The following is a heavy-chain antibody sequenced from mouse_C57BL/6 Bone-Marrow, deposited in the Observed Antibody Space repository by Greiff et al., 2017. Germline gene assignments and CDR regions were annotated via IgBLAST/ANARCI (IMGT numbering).Heavy chain of an antibody. J-gene: IGHJ2*01. CDR1: GFTFSSYG. CDR2: ISSGGSYP. CDR3: ATTVVATNDY. V-gene: IGHV5-6*01. D-gene: IGHD1-1*01. Sequence: EVMLVESGGDLVKPGGSLKLSCAASGFTFSSYGMSWVRQTPDKRLEWVATISSGGSYPYYPDSVKGRFTISRDNAKNTLYLQMSSLKSEDTAMYYCATTVVATNDYWGQGTTLTVSS.